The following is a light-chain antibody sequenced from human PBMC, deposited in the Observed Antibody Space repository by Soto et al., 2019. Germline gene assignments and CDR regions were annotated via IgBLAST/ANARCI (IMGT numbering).Light chain of an antibody. J-gene: IGLJ3*02. CDR3: SSYIPNNVDWV. CDR1: SSDIGGYNL. V-gene: IGLV2-14*01. Sequence: QSVLTQPASVSGSPGQSITISCTGTSSDIGGYNLVSWYQQHPGEAPKLIIYQVTNRPSGVSNRFSGSKSGNTASLTVSGLQAEDEADYYCSSYIPNNVDWVFSGGTKVTVL. CDR2: QVT.